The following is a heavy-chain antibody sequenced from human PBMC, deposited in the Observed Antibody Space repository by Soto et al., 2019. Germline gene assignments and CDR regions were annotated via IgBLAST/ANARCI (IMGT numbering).Heavy chain of an antibody. V-gene: IGHV4-30-4*01. D-gene: IGHD3-3*01. CDR2: IYYSGST. Sequence: TSETVSLTXTVSGGSISSGDYYWSWIRQPPGKGLEWIGYIYYSGSTYYNPSLKSRVTISVDTSKNQFSLKLSSVTAADTAVYYCARVDYDFWSGYYNFDYWGQGTLVTVSS. J-gene: IGHJ4*02. CDR3: ARVDYDFWSGYYNFDY. CDR1: GGSISSGDYY.